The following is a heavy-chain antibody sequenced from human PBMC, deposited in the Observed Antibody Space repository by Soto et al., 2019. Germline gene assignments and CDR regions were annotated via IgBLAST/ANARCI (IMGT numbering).Heavy chain of an antibody. J-gene: IGHJ4*02. CDR2: ISSSGGTT. Sequence: GGSLRLSCAASGFTFSTSEMSWVRQAPGKGLEWISHISSSGGTTYYADSVKGRFTISRDNANHSLFLQMNSLRVADTAVYYCARWEVVTGLDYWGQGTLVTGSS. V-gene: IGHV3-48*03. D-gene: IGHD3-22*01. CDR1: GFTFSTSE. CDR3: ARWEVVTGLDY.